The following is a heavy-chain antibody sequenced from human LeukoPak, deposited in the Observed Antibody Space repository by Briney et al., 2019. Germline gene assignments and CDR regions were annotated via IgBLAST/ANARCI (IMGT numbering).Heavy chain of an antibody. V-gene: IGHV4-34*01. CDR2: INHSGST. CDR1: GGSFSGCY. D-gene: IGHD2-2*01. CDR3: ARGLVVPAETHNWFDP. J-gene: IGHJ5*02. Sequence: SETLSLTCAVYGGSFSGCYWSWIRQPPGKGLEWIGEINHSGSTNYNPSLKSRVTISVDTSKNQFSLKLSSVTAADTAVYYCARGLVVPAETHNWFDPWGQGTLVTVSS.